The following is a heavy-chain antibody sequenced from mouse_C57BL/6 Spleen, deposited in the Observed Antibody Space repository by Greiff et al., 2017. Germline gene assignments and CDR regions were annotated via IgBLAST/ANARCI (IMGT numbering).Heavy chain of an antibody. CDR1: GYTFTSYW. CDR3: AGERGAYCYFGG. J-gene: IGHJ1*03. Sequence: QVQLQQPGAELVRPGSSVKLSCKASGYTFTSYWMDWVKQRPGQGLEWIGNIYPSDSETHYNQKFKDKATLTVDKSSSTAYMRLSSLTSEDAAVYYCAGERGAYCYFGGWGTGTTVTVSS. V-gene: IGHV1-61*01. CDR2: IYPSDSET.